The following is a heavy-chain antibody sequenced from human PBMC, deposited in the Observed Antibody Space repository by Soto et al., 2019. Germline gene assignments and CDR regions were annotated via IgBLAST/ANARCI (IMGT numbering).Heavy chain of an antibody. V-gene: IGHV1-46*01. D-gene: IGHD5-18*01. CDR1: GYTFTSYY. CDR2: INPSGGST. Sequence: QVQLVQSGAEVKKPGASVKVSCKASGYTFTSYYMHWVRQAPGQGLEWMGIINPSGGSTSYAQKFQVRVTMTRDTSTSTVYMELSSLRSEDTAVYYCARTGDTAPWLRENWFDPCGQGTLVTVSS. J-gene: IGHJ5*02. CDR3: ARTGDTAPWLRENWFDP.